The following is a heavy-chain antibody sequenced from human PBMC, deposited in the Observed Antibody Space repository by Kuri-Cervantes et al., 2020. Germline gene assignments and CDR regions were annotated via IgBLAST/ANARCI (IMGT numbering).Heavy chain of an antibody. V-gene: IGHV3-74*01. CDR1: GFTLSSYW. CDR2: ISSDGSST. D-gene: IGHD3-22*01. J-gene: IGHJ6*03. CDR3: AKGLYDSSGYYPRIPPCSPDV. Sequence: GESLKISWAVSGFTLSSYWMHWVRQAPGKGLVWVSRISSDGSSTSYADSVKGRFTISRDNAKKTLYVQMNSLRAEDTAVYYCAKGLYDSSGYYPRIPPCSPDVWGKGTTVTVSS.